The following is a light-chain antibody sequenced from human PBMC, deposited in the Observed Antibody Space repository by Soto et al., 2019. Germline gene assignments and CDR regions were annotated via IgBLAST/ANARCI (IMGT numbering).Light chain of an antibody. CDR3: HQYNNWPPGT. CDR1: QSVSSN. Sequence: EIVMTQSPATLSVSPGEGATLSCRASQSVSSNLAWYQQKVGQPPRLLIHGASTRATGIPARFSGSGSGTEFALTIRSLQSEDFAVYYCHQYNNWPPGTFGQGTKVEIK. CDR2: GAS. V-gene: IGKV3-15*01. J-gene: IGKJ1*01.